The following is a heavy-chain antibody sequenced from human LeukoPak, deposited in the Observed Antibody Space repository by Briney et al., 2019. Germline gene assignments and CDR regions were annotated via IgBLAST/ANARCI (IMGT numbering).Heavy chain of an antibody. J-gene: IGHJ5*02. CDR2: IYYSGST. D-gene: IGHD6-13*01. V-gene: IGHV4-59*12. CDR1: GGSISSYY. Sequence: SETLSLTCTVSGGSISSYYWSWIRQPPGKGLEWIGYIYYSGSTNYNPSLKSRVTISVDTSKNQFSLKLSSVTAADTAVYYCARPHIAAAGRGWFDPWGQGTLVTVSS. CDR3: ARPHIAAAGRGWFDP.